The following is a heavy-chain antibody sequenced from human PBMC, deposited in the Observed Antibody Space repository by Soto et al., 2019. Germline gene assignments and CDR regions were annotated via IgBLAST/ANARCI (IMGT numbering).Heavy chain of an antibody. CDR3: ARDINGADYSDY. D-gene: IGHD2-8*01. CDR1: GFTFSSYS. CDR2: ISSSSSTI. V-gene: IGHV3-48*01. Sequence: PGGSLRLSCVVTGFTFSSYSMNWVRQAPGKGLEWVSHISSSSSTIYYADSVKGRFTISRDNAKNSLYLQMNSLRAEDTAVYYCARDINGADYSDYWGQGTLVTVSS. J-gene: IGHJ4*02.